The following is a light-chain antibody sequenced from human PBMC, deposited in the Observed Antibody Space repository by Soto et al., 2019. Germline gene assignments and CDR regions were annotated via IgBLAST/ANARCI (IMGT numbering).Light chain of an antibody. J-gene: IGLJ3*02. CDR1: SGHSKYI. Sequence: QLVLTQSSSASASLGSSVKLTCTLSSGHSKYIIAWHQQQPGKAPRYLMKLESRGNYNQGSGVPERFAGSSSGADRYRTISNLQFEDEADYYCDTWERNTCVCVGGTKLTVL. V-gene: IGLV4-60*02. CDR2: LESRGNY. CDR3: DTWERNTCV.